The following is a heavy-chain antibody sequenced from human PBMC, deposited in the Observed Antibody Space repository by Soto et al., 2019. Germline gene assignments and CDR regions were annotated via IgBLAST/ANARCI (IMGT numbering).Heavy chain of an antibody. CDR2: IIPIFGTA. V-gene: IGHV1-69*13. D-gene: IGHD3-22*01. CDR3: ARVKMIVVVITSHYGMDV. CDR1: GGTFSSYA. Sequence: SVKVSCKASGGTFSSYAISWVRQAPGQGXEWMGGIIPIFGTANYAQKFQGRVAITADESTSTAYMELSSLRSEDTAVYYCARVKMIVVVITSHYGMDVWGQGTTVTVSS. J-gene: IGHJ6*02.